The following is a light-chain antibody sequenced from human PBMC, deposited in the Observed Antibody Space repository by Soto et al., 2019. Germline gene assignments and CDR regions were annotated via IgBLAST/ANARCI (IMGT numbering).Light chain of an antibody. CDR1: SSDVGSHNY. V-gene: IGLV2-14*03. Sequence: QSAPTQPASVSGSPGQSITISCTGTSSDVGSHNYASWYQQHPGKAPKLLIYDVSNRPSGVSYRFSGSKSGNTASLTISGLQAEDEADYYCSSCTSSNTFVFRTGTKLTVL. CDR3: SSCTSSNTFV. CDR2: DVS. J-gene: IGLJ1*01.